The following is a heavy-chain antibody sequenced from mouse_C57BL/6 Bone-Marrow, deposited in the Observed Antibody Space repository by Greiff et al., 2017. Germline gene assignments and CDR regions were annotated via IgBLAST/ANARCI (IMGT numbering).Heavy chain of an antibody. Sequence: EVKLQESGGDLVKPGGSLKLSCAASGFTFSSYGMSWVRQTPDKRLEWVATISSGGSYTYYPDSVKGRFTISRDNAKNTLYLQMSSLKSEDTAMYYCARHDYDGAYWGQGTLVTVSA. J-gene: IGHJ3*01. CDR2: ISSGGSYT. CDR3: ARHDYDGAY. CDR1: GFTFSSYG. V-gene: IGHV5-6*01. D-gene: IGHD2-4*01.